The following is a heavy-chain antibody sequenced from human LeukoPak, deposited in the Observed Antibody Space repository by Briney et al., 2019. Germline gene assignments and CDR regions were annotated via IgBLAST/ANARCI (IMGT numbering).Heavy chain of an antibody. V-gene: IGHV1-8*01. Sequence: GASVKVSCKASGYTFTSYDINWVRQATGQGLEWMGWMNPNSGNTGYAQKFQGRVTMTRNTSISTAYMELSSLRSEDTAVYYCAIEQPEAHVAATRDYYYGMDVWGQGTTVTVSS. CDR2: MNPNSGNT. D-gene: IGHD2-15*01. CDR3: AIEQPEAHVAATRDYYYGMDV. J-gene: IGHJ6*02. CDR1: GYTFTSYD.